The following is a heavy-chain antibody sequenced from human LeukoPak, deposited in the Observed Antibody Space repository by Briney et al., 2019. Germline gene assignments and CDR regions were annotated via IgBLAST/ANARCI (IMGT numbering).Heavy chain of an antibody. V-gene: IGHV4-34*01. J-gene: IGHJ4*02. CDR2: INHSGST. CDR3: ARERYCSSTSCSYFDY. Sequence: SETLSLTCAVYGGSFSGYYWSWIRQPPGKGLEWIGEINHSGSTNYNPSLKSRVTISVDTSKNQFSLKLSSVTAADTAVYYCARERYCSSTSCSYFDYWGQGTLVTVSS. D-gene: IGHD2-2*01. CDR1: GGSFSGYY.